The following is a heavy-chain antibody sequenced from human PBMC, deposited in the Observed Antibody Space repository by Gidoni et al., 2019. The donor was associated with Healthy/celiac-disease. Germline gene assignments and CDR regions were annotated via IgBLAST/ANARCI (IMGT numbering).Heavy chain of an antibody. D-gene: IGHD5-12*01. CDR2: IIPILGIA. J-gene: IGHJ4*02. CDR3: ARQRDGYNSIDY. CDR1: GGTFSSYA. Sequence: QVQLVQSGAEVKKPGSSGKVSCKASGGTFSSYAISWVRQAPGQGLEWMGRIIPILGIANYAQKFQGRVTITADKSTSTAYMELSSLRSEDTAVYYCARQRDGYNSIDYWGQGTLVTVSS. V-gene: IGHV1-69*04.